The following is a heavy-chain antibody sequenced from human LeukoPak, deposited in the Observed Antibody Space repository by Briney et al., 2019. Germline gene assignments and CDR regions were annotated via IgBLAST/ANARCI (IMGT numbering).Heavy chain of an antibody. D-gene: IGHD5-18*01. Sequence: GGSLRLSCAASGFTFSDYYMSWIRQAPGKGLEGVSYISSSGSTIYYADSVKGRFTISRDNAKNSLYLQMNSLRAEDTAVYYCVRGRDTAMARNWFDPWGQGTLVTVSS. CDR2: ISSSGSTI. CDR3: VRGRDTAMARNWFDP. CDR1: GFTFSDYY. J-gene: IGHJ5*02. V-gene: IGHV3-11*01.